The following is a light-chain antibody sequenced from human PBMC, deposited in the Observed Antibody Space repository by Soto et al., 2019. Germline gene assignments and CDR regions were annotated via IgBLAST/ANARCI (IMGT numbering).Light chain of an antibody. V-gene: IGKV3-15*01. CDR2: DAS. J-gene: IGKJ4*01. CDR1: QGVGSN. Sequence: IVVTQSPATLSVSPGERATLSCRASQGVGSNLAWYQQRPGQAPRVLIYDASTRATGIPDRFSGSESGTEFTLTISSLQSEDFAVYYCQQFNIWPHMLSFGGGTKLEMK. CDR3: QQFNIWPHMLS.